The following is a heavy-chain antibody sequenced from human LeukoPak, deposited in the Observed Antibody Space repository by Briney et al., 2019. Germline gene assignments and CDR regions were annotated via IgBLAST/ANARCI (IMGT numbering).Heavy chain of an antibody. CDR1: GGSISSSSYY. J-gene: IGHJ6*03. D-gene: IGHD3-22*01. V-gene: IGHV4-39*07. Sequence: SETLSLTCTVSGGSISSSSYYWGWIRQPPGKGLEWIGSIYYSGSTYCNPSLKSRVTISVDTSKNQFSLKLSSVTAADTAVYYCARITYDSSGYYYYYYYMDVWGKGTTVTVSS. CDR2: IYYSGST. CDR3: ARITYDSSGYYYYYYYMDV.